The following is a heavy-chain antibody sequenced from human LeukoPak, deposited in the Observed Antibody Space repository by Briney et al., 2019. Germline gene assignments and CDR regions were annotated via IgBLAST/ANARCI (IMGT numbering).Heavy chain of an antibody. CDR1: GFTFSSYS. CDR2: ISSSSSTI. D-gene: IGHD4-17*01. V-gene: IGHV3-48*04. Sequence: GGSLRLSCAASGFTFSSYSMNWVRQAPGKGLEWVSYISSSSSTIYYADSVKGRFTISRDNAKNSLYLQMNSLRAEDTAVYYCARDKITPDYGDYVGAFDIWGQGTMVTVSS. J-gene: IGHJ3*02. CDR3: ARDKITPDYGDYVGAFDI.